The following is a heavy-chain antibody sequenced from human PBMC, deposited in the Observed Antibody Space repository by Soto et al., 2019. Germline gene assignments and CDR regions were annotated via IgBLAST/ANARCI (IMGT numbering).Heavy chain of an antibody. CDR2: INPSGGST. Sequence: QVQLVQSGAEVKKPGASVKVSCKASGYTFTSYYMHWVRQAPGQGLEWMGIINPSGGSTSYAQKFQGRVTMTRDTATSTVYMELSSLRSEDTAVYYCVRTAPPVSSLDYWGQGTLVTVSS. CDR3: VRTAPPVSSLDY. J-gene: IGHJ4*02. D-gene: IGHD2-15*01. CDR1: GYTFTSYY. V-gene: IGHV1-46*01.